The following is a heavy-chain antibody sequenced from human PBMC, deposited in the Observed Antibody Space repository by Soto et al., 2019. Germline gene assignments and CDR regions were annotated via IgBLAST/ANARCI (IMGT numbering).Heavy chain of an antibody. Sequence: GGSLRLSCAASGFTFSSYGMHWVRQAPGKGLEWVAVISYDGSNKYYADSVKGRFTISRDNSKNTLYLQMNSLRAEDTAVYYCAKEGTVRNFDYWGQGTLVTVSS. CDR1: GFTFSSYG. CDR3: AKEGTVRNFDY. J-gene: IGHJ4*02. V-gene: IGHV3-30*18. D-gene: IGHD1-1*01. CDR2: ISYDGSNK.